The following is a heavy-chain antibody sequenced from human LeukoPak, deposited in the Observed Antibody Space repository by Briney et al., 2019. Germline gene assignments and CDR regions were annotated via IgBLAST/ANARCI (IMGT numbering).Heavy chain of an antibody. Sequence: SETLSLTCTVSGGSISSYYWSWIRQPPGKGLEWIGYIYYSGRTNYNPSLKSRVTMSVDTSKNQFSLKLSSVTAADRAVYYCARDSPGDDWLTSGQIDYWGQGTLVTVSS. J-gene: IGHJ4*02. V-gene: IGHV4-59*01. CDR3: ARDSPGDDWLTSGQIDY. CDR1: GGSISSYY. CDR2: IYYSGRT. D-gene: IGHD3-9*01.